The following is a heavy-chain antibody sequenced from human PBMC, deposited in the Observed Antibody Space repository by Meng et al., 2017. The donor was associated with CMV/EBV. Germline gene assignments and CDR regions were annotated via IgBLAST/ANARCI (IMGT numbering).Heavy chain of an antibody. CDR3: AREKANIEDYGDPYYYYGMDV. Sequence: ASVKVSCKASGYTFTSYYMHWVRQAPGQGLEWMGIINPSGGSTSYEQKFQGRVTMTRDTSTSTVYMELSSLRSEDTAVYYCAREKANIEDYGDPYYYYGMDVWGQGTTVTVSS. CDR2: INPSGGST. J-gene: IGHJ6*02. D-gene: IGHD4-17*01. V-gene: IGHV1-46*01. CDR1: GYTFTSYY.